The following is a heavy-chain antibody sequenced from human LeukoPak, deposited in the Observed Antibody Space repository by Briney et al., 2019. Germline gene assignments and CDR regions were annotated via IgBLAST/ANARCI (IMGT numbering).Heavy chain of an antibody. V-gene: IGHV3-21*04. CDR1: GFTFSNYA. D-gene: IGHD4-17*01. Sequence: GGSLRLSCAASGFTFSNYAMNWVRQAPGKGLEWVSSISSSSSYIYYADSVKGRFTISRDNSKNSLYLQMNSLRTEDTALYYCARGGDSNWFDPWGQGTLVTVSS. CDR3: ARGGDSNWFDP. CDR2: ISSSSSYI. J-gene: IGHJ5*02.